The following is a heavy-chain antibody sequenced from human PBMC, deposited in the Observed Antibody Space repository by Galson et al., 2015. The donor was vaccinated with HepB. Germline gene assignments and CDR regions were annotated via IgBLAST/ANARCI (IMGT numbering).Heavy chain of an antibody. CDR2: ISAYSGNT. D-gene: IGHD3-10*01. CDR3: ARANYGSGSYVFDY. J-gene: IGHJ4*02. Sequence: SVKVSCKASGYTFTSYGISWVRQAPGQGLEWMGWISAYSGNTNYAQKLQGRVTMTTDTSTSTAYMELRSLRSDDTAVYYCARANYGSGSYVFDYWGQGTLVTVSS. CDR1: GYTFTSYG. V-gene: IGHV1-18*01.